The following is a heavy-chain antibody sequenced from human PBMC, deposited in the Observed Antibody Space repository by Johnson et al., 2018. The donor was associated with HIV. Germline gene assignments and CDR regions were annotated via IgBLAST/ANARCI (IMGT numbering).Heavy chain of an antibody. V-gene: IGHV3-11*04. Sequence: QVQLVESGGGVVQPGGSLRLSCAASGFTVSSNYMSWIRQAPGKGLEWVSYISSSGGNIYYADSVKGRFTISRDNSKNTLYLQMNSLRAEDTAVYYCAKAGAFDIWGQGTMVTVSS. CDR3: AKAGAFDI. J-gene: IGHJ3*02. CDR1: GFTVSSNY. CDR2: ISSSGGNI.